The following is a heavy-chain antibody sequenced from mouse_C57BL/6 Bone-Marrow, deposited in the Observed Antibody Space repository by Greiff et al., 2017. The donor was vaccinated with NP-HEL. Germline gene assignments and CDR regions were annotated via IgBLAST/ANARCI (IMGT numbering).Heavy chain of an antibody. CDR3: ANGNYPFDY. Sequence: EVKLVESGGGLVKPGGSLKLSCAASGFTFSDYGMHWVRQAPEKGLEWVAYISSGSSTIYYANTVKGRFTISRDNAKNTLFLQMTSLRPEDTAMYYCANGNYPFDYWGQGTTLTVSS. J-gene: IGHJ2*01. CDR2: ISSGSSTI. V-gene: IGHV5-17*01. D-gene: IGHD2-1*01. CDR1: GFTFSDYG.